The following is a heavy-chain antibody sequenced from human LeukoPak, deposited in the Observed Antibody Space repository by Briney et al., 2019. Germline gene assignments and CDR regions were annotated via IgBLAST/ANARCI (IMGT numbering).Heavy chain of an antibody. V-gene: IGHV3-49*03. J-gene: IGHJ4*02. CDR1: GFTFGDYA. Sequence: GGSLRLSCTASGFTFGDYAMSWFRQAPRKGLEWVGFIRSKAYGGTTEYAASVKGRFTISRDDSKSIAYLQMNSLKTEDTAVYYCTRGPHYYDSSGYYGPGGGYWGQGTLVTVSS. D-gene: IGHD3-22*01. CDR2: IRSKAYGGTT. CDR3: TRGPHYYDSSGYYGPGGGY.